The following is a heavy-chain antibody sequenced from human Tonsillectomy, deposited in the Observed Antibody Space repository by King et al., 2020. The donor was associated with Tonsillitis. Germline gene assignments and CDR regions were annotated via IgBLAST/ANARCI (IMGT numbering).Heavy chain of an antibody. D-gene: IGHD3-10*01. CDR3: ARGTQTYGSGSYYSAYFDY. Sequence: VQLVESGGGVVQPGRSLKLSCEDSGVSFSNYALHWVRQSPGKGLEWVAVISYEGANQFYADSVKGRFTISRDNSKNTLFLQMSSLRAEDTAIYYCARGTQTYGSGSYYSAYFDYWGQGTLVTVSS. J-gene: IGHJ4*02. V-gene: IGHV3-30-3*01. CDR1: GVSFSNYA. CDR2: ISYEGANQ.